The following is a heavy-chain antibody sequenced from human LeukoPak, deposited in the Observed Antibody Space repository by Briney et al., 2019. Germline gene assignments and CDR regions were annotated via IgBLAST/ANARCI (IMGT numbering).Heavy chain of an antibody. D-gene: IGHD1-1*01. Sequence: GAPVKVSCKASGYTFTSYGISWVRQAPGQRLEWMGWISAYNGYTHYAQMLQGRVTMTTDTSTTTAYMELRSLGSDDTAVFYCARVPEREFNNYMDVWGKGTTVTISS. J-gene: IGHJ6*03. CDR1: GYTFTSYG. CDR3: ARVPEREFNNYMDV. CDR2: ISAYNGYT. V-gene: IGHV1-18*01.